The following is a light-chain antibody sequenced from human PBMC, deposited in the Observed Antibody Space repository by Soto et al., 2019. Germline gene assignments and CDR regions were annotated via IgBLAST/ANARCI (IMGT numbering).Light chain of an antibody. Sequence: DIQMPQSPSSLSASVGDRVTITCRASQSISSYLNWYQQKPGKAPKLLIYAASSLQSGVPSRFSGSGSGTDFTLTISSLHPEDFATYYCQQSYSTPYTFGQGTKLEIK. CDR2: AAS. J-gene: IGKJ2*01. CDR3: QQSYSTPYT. CDR1: QSISSY. V-gene: IGKV1-39*01.